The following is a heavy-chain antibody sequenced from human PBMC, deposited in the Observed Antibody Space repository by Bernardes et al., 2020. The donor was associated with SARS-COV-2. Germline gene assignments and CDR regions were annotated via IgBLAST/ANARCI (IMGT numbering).Heavy chain of an antibody. V-gene: IGHV4-39*01. J-gene: IGHJ5*02. D-gene: IGHD3-3*01. Sequence: SETLSLTCTVSGGSISSSDYYWDWIRQPPGKGLEWIASMYYSGSGSTYYNPSLKSRVTISADTSKNQLSLRLSSVTAADTAVYYCARRSMEWSSKGWFDPWGQGTLVTVSS. CDR3: ARRSMEWSSKGWFDP. CDR2: MYYSGSGST. CDR1: GGSISSSDYY.